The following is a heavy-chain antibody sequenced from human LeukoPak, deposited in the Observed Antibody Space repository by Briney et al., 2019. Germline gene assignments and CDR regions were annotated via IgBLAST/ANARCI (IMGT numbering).Heavy chain of an antibody. CDR2: INPNSGGT. CDR3: ARVRIAYNYDKGWFDP. D-gene: IGHD3-22*01. CDR1: GYTFTGYY. J-gene: IGHJ5*02. Sequence: ASVKVSCKASGYTFTGYYMHWVRQAPGQGLEWMGWINPNSGGTNYAQKFQGRVTMTRDTSISTAYMELSRLRSDDTAVYYCARVRIAYNYDKGWFDPWGQGTLVTVSS. V-gene: IGHV1-2*02.